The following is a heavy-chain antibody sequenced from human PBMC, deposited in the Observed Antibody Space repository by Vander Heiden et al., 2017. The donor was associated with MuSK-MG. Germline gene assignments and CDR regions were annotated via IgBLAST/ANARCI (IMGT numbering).Heavy chain of an antibody. CDR3: ARDSIQPYDF. CDR1: GFTFSSYS. CDR2: ISSSSSYI. J-gene: IGHJ4*02. Sequence: EVQLVESGGGLVKPGGSLSLSCAASGFTFSSYSMNWVRQAPGKGLEWVSSISSSSSYIYYADSVKGRFTISRDNAKNSLYLQMNSLRAEDTAVYYCARDSIQPYDFWGQGTLVTVSS. V-gene: IGHV3-21*03.